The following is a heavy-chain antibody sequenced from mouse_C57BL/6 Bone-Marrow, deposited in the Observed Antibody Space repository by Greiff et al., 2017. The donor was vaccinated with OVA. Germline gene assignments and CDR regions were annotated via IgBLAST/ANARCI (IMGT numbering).Heavy chain of an antibody. CDR2: ISSGSSTI. CDR3: ASSYYYGTCYAMDY. Sequence: EVKLVESGGGLVKPGGSLKLSCAASGFTFSDYGMHWVRQAPEKGLEWVAYISSGSSTIYYADTVKGRFTISRDNAKNTLFLQMTRLRSEDTAMYYCASSYYYGTCYAMDYWGQGTSVTVSS. J-gene: IGHJ4*01. D-gene: IGHD1-1*01. V-gene: IGHV5-17*01. CDR1: GFTFSDYG.